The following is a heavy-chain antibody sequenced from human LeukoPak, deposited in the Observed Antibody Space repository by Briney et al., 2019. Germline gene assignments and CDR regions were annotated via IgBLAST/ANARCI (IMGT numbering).Heavy chain of an antibody. J-gene: IGHJ4*02. V-gene: IGHV3-15*01. Sequence: GGSLRLSCAASGFTFFTAWMSWVRRAPGKGLEWVGRIRSRTDGGTADYPAPEKRRFAISRDDSKNMVYLQLNTLDTEDTAVYYCVADTPLRKAQIDYWGQGTPVTVSS. CDR3: VADTPLRKAQIDY. CDR2: IRSRTDGGTA. D-gene: IGHD3-16*01. CDR1: GFTFFTAW.